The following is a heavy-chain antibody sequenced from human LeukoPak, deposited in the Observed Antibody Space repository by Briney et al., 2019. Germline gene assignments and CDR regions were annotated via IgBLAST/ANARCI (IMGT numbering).Heavy chain of an antibody. CDR1: GGTFSSYA. D-gene: IGHD3-22*01. CDR2: IIPIFATA. CDR3: ASPTAYYYDSSGFDI. Sequence: SVKVSCKASGGTFSSYAISRVRQAPGQGLEWMGGIIPIFATANYAQKFQGRVTITTDESTSTAYMELSSLRSEDTAVYYCASPTAYYYDSSGFDIWGQGTMVTVSS. J-gene: IGHJ3*02. V-gene: IGHV1-69*05.